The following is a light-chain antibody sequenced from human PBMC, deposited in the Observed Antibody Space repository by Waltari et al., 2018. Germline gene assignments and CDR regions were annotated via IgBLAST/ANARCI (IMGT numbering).Light chain of an antibody. V-gene: IGKV1-5*03. CDR3: QQYNNYWT. CDR1: QSINSW. Sequence: DIQMTQSPSTLSASVGDRVTITCRASQSINSWLAWYQQKPGKAPKLLIYMASSLESGVPSSFSGSGSGTEFTLTISSLQPDDFATYYCQQYNNYWTFGQGTKVEIK. CDR2: MAS. J-gene: IGKJ1*01.